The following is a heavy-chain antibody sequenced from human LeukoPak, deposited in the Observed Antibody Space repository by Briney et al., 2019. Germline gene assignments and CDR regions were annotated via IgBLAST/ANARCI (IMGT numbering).Heavy chain of an antibody. J-gene: IGHJ4*02. V-gene: IGHV3-48*03. CDR3: ARGGPYSSSWYFGC. CDR2: ISSSGSTI. CDR1: GFTFSSYE. Sequence: AGGSLRLSCAASGFTFSSYEMNWVRQAPGKGLEWASYISSSGSTIYYADSVKGRFTISRDNAKNSLYLQMNSLRAEDTAVYYCARGGPYSSSWYFGCWGQGTLVTVSA. D-gene: IGHD6-13*01.